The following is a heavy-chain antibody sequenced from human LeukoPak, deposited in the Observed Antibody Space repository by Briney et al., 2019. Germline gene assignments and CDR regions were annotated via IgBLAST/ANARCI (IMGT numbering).Heavy chain of an antibody. Sequence: SVTLSLTCNVSGGSISSGDYYWSWIRQPPGKGLEWIGYIYYSGSTYYNPSLKSRVTISVDTSKNQFSLKLSSVTAADTAVYYCARILVVPAPYFDYWGQGTLVTVSS. D-gene: IGHD2-2*01. CDR2: IYYSGST. J-gene: IGHJ4*02. V-gene: IGHV4-30-4*08. CDR1: GGSISSGDYY. CDR3: ARILVVPAPYFDY.